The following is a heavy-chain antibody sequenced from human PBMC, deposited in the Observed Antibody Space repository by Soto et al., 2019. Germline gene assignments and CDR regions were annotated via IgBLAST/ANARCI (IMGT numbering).Heavy chain of an antibody. CDR3: ARGHIVSSNFYFMEV. V-gene: IGHV4-39*01. Sequence: SQIMSLPCTVSGGSISSISYCWVWIRQPPGKGLEWIGSIYYSGSTYYNPSLKSRVSISLDLVRKQVSLQLTSVTAADSATYYCARGHIVSSNFYFMEVWGKGTTVTVSS. CDR1: GGSISSISYC. J-gene: IGHJ6*03. D-gene: IGHD3-16*02. CDR2: IYYSGST.